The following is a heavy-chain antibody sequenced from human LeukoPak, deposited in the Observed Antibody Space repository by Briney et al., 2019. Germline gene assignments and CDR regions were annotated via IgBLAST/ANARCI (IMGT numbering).Heavy chain of an antibody. V-gene: IGHV4-30-4*08. CDR3: ARDYGGNRGFDY. Sequence: PSETLSLTCSVSGGSINSGDDYWSWIRQPPGKGLEWIGYNHYSGNTYYNPSLKSRVTISLDTSKNQFSLKLSSVTAADTAVYYCARDYGGNRGFDYWGQGTLVTVSS. D-gene: IGHD4-23*01. J-gene: IGHJ4*02. CDR2: NHYSGNT. CDR1: GGSINSGDDY.